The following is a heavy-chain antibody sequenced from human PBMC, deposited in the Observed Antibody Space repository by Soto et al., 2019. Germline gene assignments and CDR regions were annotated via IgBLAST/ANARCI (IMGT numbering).Heavy chain of an antibody. CDR2: INHSGST. CDR3: ARRTVTYDY. V-gene: IGHV4-34*01. J-gene: IGHJ4*02. D-gene: IGHD4-17*01. Sequence: MSSETLSLTCAVYGGSFSGYYWSWIRQPPGKGLEWIGEINHSGSTNYNPSLKSRVTISVDTSKNQFSLKLSSVTAADTAVYYCARRTVTYDYWGQGTLVTVSS. CDR1: GGSFSGYY.